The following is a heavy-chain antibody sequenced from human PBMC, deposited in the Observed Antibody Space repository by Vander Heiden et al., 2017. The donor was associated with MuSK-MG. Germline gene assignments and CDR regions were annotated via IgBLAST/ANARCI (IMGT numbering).Heavy chain of an antibody. CDR2: ISYDGSNK. Sequence: QVQLVESGGGVVQPGRSLRLSCAASGFTFSSYAIHWVRQAPGKGLEWVAVISYDGSNKYYADSVKGRFTISRDNSKNTLYLQMNSLRAEDTAVYYCARVKVSFRGYSYGYNHYFDYWGQGTLVTVSS. CDR1: GFTFSSYA. D-gene: IGHD5-18*01. V-gene: IGHV3-30-3*01. J-gene: IGHJ4*02. CDR3: ARVKVSFRGYSYGYNHYFDY.